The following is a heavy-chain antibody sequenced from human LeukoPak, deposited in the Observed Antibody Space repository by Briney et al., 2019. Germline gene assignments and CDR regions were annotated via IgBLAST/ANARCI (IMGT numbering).Heavy chain of an antibody. V-gene: IGHV3-64*04. CDR2: IGSDGGST. J-gene: IGHJ4*02. CDR3: ARAKRGLTDY. D-gene: IGHD2-8*01. Sequence: VSVIGSDGGSTSYADSVKGRFTISRDNSKNTLFLQMSSLRAEDTAVYYCARAKRGLTDYWGQGTLVTVSS.